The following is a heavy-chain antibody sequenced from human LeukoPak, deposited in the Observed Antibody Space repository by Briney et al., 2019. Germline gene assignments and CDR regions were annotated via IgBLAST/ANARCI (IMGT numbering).Heavy chain of an antibody. Sequence: ASVKVSCKASGYTFTGYYMHWVRQAPGQGLEWMGWISAYNGNTNYAQKLQGRVTMTTDTSTSTAYMELRSLRSDDTAVYYCAREDIVVRAFDIWGQGTMVTVSS. V-gene: IGHV1-18*04. CDR3: AREDIVVRAFDI. D-gene: IGHD2-2*01. CDR1: GYTFTGYY. J-gene: IGHJ3*02. CDR2: ISAYNGNT.